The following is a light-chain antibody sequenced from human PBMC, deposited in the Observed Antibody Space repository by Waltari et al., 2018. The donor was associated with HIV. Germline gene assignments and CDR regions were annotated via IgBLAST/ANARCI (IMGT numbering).Light chain of an antibody. Sequence: DIVMTQTPLSLSVTPGQPASISCKSSQSLLHSDGKTYLYWYLQKPGQSPHLLIYEGSNRFSGVPDRFSGSGSGTDFTLKISRVEAEDVGVYYCMQSIQLPLTFGGGTKVEIK. V-gene: IGKV2D-29*02. J-gene: IGKJ4*01. CDR2: EGS. CDR1: QSLLHSDGKTY. CDR3: MQSIQLPLT.